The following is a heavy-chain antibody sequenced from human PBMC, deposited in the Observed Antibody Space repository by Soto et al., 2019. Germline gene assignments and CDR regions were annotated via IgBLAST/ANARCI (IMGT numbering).Heavy chain of an antibody. D-gene: IGHD6-6*01. Sequence: ETVSLPSAVYGRTFSPHCSGVLLHPPGKTLEGIGVTNHSGSTNYHPSLKRRGTISIDTSKNRFSLKPSSVTAADTAVYYSVRVRESSSTFYYNYGMDVWGQGTTVT. CDR2: TNHSGST. V-gene: IGHV4-34*01. CDR1: GRTFSPHC. J-gene: IGHJ6*02. CDR3: VRVRESSSTFYYNYGMDV.